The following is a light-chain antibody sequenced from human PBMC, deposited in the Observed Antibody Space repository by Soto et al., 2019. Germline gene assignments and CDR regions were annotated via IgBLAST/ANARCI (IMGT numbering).Light chain of an antibody. CDR3: QQSYSTPIT. J-gene: IGKJ5*01. CDR1: QNITSY. V-gene: IGKV1-39*01. CDR2: AAS. Sequence: DIQMTQSPSSLSASVGDRVTITCRASQNITSYLNWYQQKPGKTPKLLIYAASSLQSGVPSRFSGSGSGTDFTLTISSLQPEDFAIYYCQQSYSTPITFGQGTRLEIK.